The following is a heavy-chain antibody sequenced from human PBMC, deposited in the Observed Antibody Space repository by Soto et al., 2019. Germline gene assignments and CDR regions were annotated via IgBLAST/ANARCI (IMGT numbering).Heavy chain of an antibody. J-gene: IGHJ6*02. CDR1: GFTFSNYA. Sequence: GGSLRLSCAASGFTFSNYAMSWVRQAPGKGLEWVSAISGSDDSTYYADSVKGRFTISRDNSKNTLYLQMNSLGAEDTAVYYCAKDKAGATGRYYYGMDFWGQGTTVTVSS. CDR2: ISGSDDST. D-gene: IGHD1-26*01. V-gene: IGHV3-23*01. CDR3: AKDKAGATGRYYYGMDF.